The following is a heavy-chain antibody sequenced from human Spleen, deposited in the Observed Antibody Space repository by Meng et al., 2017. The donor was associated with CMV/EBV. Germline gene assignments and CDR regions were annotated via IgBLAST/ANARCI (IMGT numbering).Heavy chain of an antibody. Sequence: VQLQRWGAGLLKPSETLSLTCAVYGGSFSGYYWSWIRQPPGKGLEWIGEINHSGSTNYNPSLKSRVTISVDTSKNQFSLKLSSVTAADTAVYYCAGGRWYYFDLWGRGTLVTVSS. CDR2: INHSGST. D-gene: IGHD2-15*01. J-gene: IGHJ2*01. CDR3: AGGRWYYFDL. V-gene: IGHV4-34*01. CDR1: GGSFSGYY.